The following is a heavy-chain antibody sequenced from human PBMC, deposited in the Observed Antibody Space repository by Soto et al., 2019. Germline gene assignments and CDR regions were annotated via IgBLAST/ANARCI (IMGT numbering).Heavy chain of an antibody. CDR2: INAGNGNT. CDR3: ARGLGLYYFDY. V-gene: IGHV1-3*01. CDR1: GYTFTSYA. D-gene: IGHD1-26*01. Sequence: QVQLVQSGAEVKKPGASVKVSCKASGYTFTSYAMHWVRQAPAQRLEWMGWINAGNGNTKYSQKFQGRVTITRDTSASTAYMELSSLRSEDTAVYYCARGLGLYYFDYWGQGTLVTVSS. J-gene: IGHJ4*02.